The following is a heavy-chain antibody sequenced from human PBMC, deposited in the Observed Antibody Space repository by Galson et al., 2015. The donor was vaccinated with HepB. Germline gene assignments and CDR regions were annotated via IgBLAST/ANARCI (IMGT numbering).Heavy chain of an antibody. D-gene: IGHD5-24*01. J-gene: IGHJ6*03. V-gene: IGHV1-69*01. Sequence: CKASGGTFSSYAISWVRQAPGQGLEWMGGIIPIFGTANYAQKFQGRVTITADESTSTAYMELSSLRSEDTAVYYCVREYGAEMATIDRWGGHYYYYYMDIWGKGTTVTVSS. CDR1: GGTFSSYA. CDR3: VREYGAEMATIDRWGGHYYYYYMDI. CDR2: IIPIFGTA.